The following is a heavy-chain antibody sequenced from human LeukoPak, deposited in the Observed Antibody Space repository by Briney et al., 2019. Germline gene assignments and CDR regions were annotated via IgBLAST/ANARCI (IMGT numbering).Heavy chain of an antibody. CDR2: ISSSGSTI. V-gene: IGHV3-11*01. D-gene: IGHD1-26*01. CDR3: AREISGERTYYFDY. J-gene: IGHJ4*02. Sequence: GGSLRLPCAASGFTFSDYYMSWIRQAPGKGLEGVSYISSSGSTIYYADSVKGRFTISRDNAKNSLYLQMNSLRAEDTAVYYCAREISGERTYYFDYWGQGTLVTVSS. CDR1: GFTFSDYY.